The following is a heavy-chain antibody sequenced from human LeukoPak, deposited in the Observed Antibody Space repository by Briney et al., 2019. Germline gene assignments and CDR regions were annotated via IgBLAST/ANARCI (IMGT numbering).Heavy chain of an antibody. D-gene: IGHD1-7*01. CDR2: TYYRSKWYN. CDR3: ARDPRTKRYNWNFNWFDP. J-gene: IGHJ5*02. Sequence: SQTLSLTCAICGDSVSSNSAAWHWIRQSPSRGLEWLGRTYYRSKWYNDYAVSVKSRITINPDTSKNQFSLQLNSVTPEDTAVYYCARDPRTKRYNWNFNWFDPWGQGTLVTVSS. CDR1: GDSVSSNSAA. V-gene: IGHV6-1*01.